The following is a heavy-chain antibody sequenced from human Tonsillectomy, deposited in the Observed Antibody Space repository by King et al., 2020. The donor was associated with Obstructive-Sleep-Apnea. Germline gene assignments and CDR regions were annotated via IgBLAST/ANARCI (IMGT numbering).Heavy chain of an antibody. CDR2: ISGSGGST. CDR1: GFTFSSYA. D-gene: IGHD6-19*01. CDR3: AKDIAVAGTHAAFDI. J-gene: IGHJ3*02. V-gene: IGHV3-23*04. Sequence: DVQLVESGGGLVQPGGSLRLSCAASGFTFSSYAMSWVRQAPGKGLEWVSAISGSGGSTYYSCSVKGRFTITRDNSKNTLYLQMNSLRAEDTAVYYCAKDIAVAGTHAAFDIWGQGTMVTVSS.